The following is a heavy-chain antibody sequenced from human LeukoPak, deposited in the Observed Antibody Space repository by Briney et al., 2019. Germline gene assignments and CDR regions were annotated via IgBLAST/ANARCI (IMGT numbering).Heavy chain of an antibody. CDR3: AKLYGSGTSYHPLDY. CDR2: IRYDGSDK. V-gene: IGHV3-30*02. CDR1: GFIFSDYG. D-gene: IGHD3-10*01. J-gene: IGHJ4*02. Sequence: GGSLRLSCAASGFIFSDYGMRWVRQAPGKGLEWVAFIRYDGSDKYYADSVKGRFANSRDDSKNSLYLQMNSLRPEDTAVYYCAKLYGSGTSYHPLDYWGQGTLVTVSS.